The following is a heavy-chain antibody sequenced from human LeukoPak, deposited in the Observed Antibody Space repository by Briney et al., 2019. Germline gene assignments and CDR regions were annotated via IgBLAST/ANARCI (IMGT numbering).Heavy chain of an antibody. J-gene: IGHJ5*02. D-gene: IGHD7-27*01. CDR1: GGSISNYY. V-gene: IGHV4-59*08. CDR3: ARDAGPSELGISWFDP. CDR2: IYYSGST. Sequence: SETLSLTCTVSGGSISNYYWSWIRQPPGKGLEWIGYIYYSGSTHYNPSLKSRVTISVDTSKNQFSLKLSSVTAADTAVYYCARDAGPSELGISWFDPWGQGTLVTVSS.